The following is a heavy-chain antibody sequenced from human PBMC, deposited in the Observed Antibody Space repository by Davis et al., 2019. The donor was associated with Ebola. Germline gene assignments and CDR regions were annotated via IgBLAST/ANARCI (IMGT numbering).Heavy chain of an antibody. J-gene: IGHJ3*02. D-gene: IGHD2-15*01. Sequence: PGGSLRLSCAASGFTFSSYSMNWVRQAPGKGLEWVSSISSSSSYIYYADSVKGRFTISRDNAKNSLYLQMNSLRAEDTAVYYCARDRGVSGYCSGGSCYSGTYDIWGQGTMVTVSS. CDR3: ARDRGVSGYCSGGSCYSGTYDI. CDR1: GFTFSSYS. V-gene: IGHV3-21*01. CDR2: ISSSSSYI.